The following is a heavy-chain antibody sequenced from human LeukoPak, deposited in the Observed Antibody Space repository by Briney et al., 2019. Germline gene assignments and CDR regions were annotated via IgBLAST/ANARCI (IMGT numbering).Heavy chain of an antibody. V-gene: IGHV1-69*06. D-gene: IGHD6-19*01. J-gene: IGHJ4*02. CDR2: IIPIFGTA. Sequence: SVKVSCKASGGTFSSYAISWVRQAPGQGLEWMGRIIPIFGTANYAQKFQGRVTITADKSTSTAYMELSSLRSEDTAVYYCARGGGYSSGWVDYWGQGTLVTVSS. CDR1: GGTFSSYA. CDR3: ARGGGYSSGWVDY.